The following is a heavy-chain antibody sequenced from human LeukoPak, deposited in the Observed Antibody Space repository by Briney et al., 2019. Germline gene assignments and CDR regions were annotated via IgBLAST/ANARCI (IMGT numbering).Heavy chain of an antibody. CDR1: SGSISTSNYY. J-gene: IGHJ4*02. Sequence: SETLSLTCTVSSGSISTSNYYWGWVRQPPGKALEWIGNIFYSGSTYYSPSLKSRVTISVDTSKNQFSLKLSSVTAADTAVYYCARGIAAADDYWGQGTLVTVSS. V-gene: IGHV4-39*07. CDR2: IFYSGST. D-gene: IGHD6-13*01. CDR3: ARGIAAADDY.